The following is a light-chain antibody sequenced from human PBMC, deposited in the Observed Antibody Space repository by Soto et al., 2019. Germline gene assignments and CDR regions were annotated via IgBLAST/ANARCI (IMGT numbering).Light chain of an antibody. CDR3: LQVNSFPRT. Sequence: DIQMTQSPSSVSASVGDRVTITCRASQGISGWLARCRQKPGRAPKVPIQSASTLQSGVPSRFSGSGSGTEFILTINSLQPEDVAIYYCLQVNSFPRTFGQGTKVDIK. CDR1: QGISGW. CDR2: SAS. V-gene: IGKV1-12*01. J-gene: IGKJ1*01.